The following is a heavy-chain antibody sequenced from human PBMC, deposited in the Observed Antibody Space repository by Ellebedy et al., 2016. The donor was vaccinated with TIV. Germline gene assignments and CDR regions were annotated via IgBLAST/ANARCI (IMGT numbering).Heavy chain of an antibody. CDR3: ARGSLQGATAPQEFDY. Sequence: GGSLRLSXEGYGFTMSTYAMNWVRQAPGKGLEWDSAISGSGGSTYYADSVKGRFTISKDNSKNTVYLQMNSLRAEDTAVYCCARGSLQGATAPQEFDYWGHGTLVTVSS. CDR2: ISGSGGST. J-gene: IGHJ4*01. V-gene: IGHV3-23*01. D-gene: IGHD1-26*01. CDR1: GFTMSTYA.